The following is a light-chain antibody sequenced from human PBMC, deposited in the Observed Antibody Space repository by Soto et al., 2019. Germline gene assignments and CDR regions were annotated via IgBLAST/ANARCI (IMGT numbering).Light chain of an antibody. V-gene: IGKV1-39*01. J-gene: IGKJ1*01. CDR2: GAS. Sequence: DIQITQSPSSLSASVGDRVTITCRASQSISTYLNWYQQKPGKAPKLLIYGASSLQSGRPSRFCGSGSGTDFTLTISSLQPEDFATYYCQQSYSLWTFGQGTKVEIK. CDR3: QQSYSLWT. CDR1: QSISTY.